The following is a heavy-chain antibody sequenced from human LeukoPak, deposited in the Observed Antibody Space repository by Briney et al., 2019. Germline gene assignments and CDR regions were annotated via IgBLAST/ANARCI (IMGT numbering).Heavy chain of an antibody. V-gene: IGHV3-23*01. CDR3: AKVGGSYLLDY. CDR2: IGGSGGTT. D-gene: IGHD1-26*01. J-gene: IGHJ4*02. Sequence: GGSLRLSCAASGFTFSTYAMNWVRQAPGKGLEWVSGIGGSGGTTCYADSVKGRFTISRDISKNILYLQMNSLRAEDTAVYYCAKVGGSYLLDYWGQGTLVTVSS. CDR1: GFTFSTYA.